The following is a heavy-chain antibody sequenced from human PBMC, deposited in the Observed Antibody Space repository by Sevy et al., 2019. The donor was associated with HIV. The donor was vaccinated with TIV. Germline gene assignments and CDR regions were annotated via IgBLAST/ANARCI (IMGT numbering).Heavy chain of an antibody. CDR2: ISYDGSNK. J-gene: IGHJ3*02. V-gene: IGHV3-30-3*01. CDR3: ATIAVAGPDAFDI. D-gene: IGHD6-19*01. CDR1: GFTFSSYA. Sequence: GGSLRLSCAASGFTFSSYAMHWVRQAPGKGLEWVAVISYDGSNKYYADSVKGRFTISRDNSKNTLYLQMNSLRAVDTAVYYCATIAVAGPDAFDIWGQGTMVTVSS.